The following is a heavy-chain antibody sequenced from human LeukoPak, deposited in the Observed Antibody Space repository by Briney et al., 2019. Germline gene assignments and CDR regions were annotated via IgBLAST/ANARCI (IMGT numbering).Heavy chain of an antibody. Sequence: SETLSLTCTVSGGSISSGGYYWSWIRQHPGKGLEWIGYIYYSGSTYYNPSLKSRVTISVDTSKNQFSLKLSSVTAADTAVYYCAREGYSSWPNYYYYMDVWGKGTTVTVSS. J-gene: IGHJ6*03. CDR2: IYYSGST. CDR1: GGSISSGGYY. CDR3: AREGYSSWPNYYYYMDV. V-gene: IGHV4-31*03. D-gene: IGHD6-13*01.